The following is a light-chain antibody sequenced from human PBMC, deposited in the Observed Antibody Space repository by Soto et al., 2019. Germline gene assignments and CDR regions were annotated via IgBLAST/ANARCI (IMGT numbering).Light chain of an antibody. CDR3: PHSGSPPHP. V-gene: IGKV3D-15*01. CDR2: GAS. Sequence: EIMMTLSPVTLSVSTGGGVTLSCRASQSVSSNLAWYQQIPGQAPRLLIYGASARATGIPARFSGSGSGTEFTLTISKLEPEDFALYYCPHSGSPPHPFAQRTRLETK. CDR1: QSVSSN. J-gene: IGKJ5*01.